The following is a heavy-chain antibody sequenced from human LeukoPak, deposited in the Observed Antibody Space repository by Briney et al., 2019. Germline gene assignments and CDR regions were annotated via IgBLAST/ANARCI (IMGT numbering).Heavy chain of an antibody. D-gene: IGHD6-13*01. V-gene: IGHV4-59*01. CDR3: ARMRQQLVSFDY. J-gene: IGHJ4*02. Sequence: NPSETLSLTCTVSGGSISNYYWSWIRQPPGKGLEWIGYIYYRGSTNYNPSLKSRVTISVDTSKNQFSLNLSSVTAADTAVYYCARMRQQLVSFDYWGQGTLVTVSS. CDR2: IYYRGST. CDR1: GGSISNYY.